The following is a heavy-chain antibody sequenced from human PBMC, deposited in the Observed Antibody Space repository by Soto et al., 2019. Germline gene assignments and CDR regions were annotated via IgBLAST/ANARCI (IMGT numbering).Heavy chain of an antibody. CDR1: GGSVSSGDYY. V-gene: IGHV4-61*08. CDR3: AREWARSRGWTWFDP. CDR2: IYNSGST. D-gene: IGHD1-26*01. J-gene: IGHJ5*02. Sequence: PSETLSLTCAVSGGSVSSGDYYWNWIRQPPGKGLAWIGYIYNSGSTSYNPSLESRVTISIDTSKNQFSLKLSSVTAADTAVYFCAREWARSRGWTWFDPWGHGTLVTVSS.